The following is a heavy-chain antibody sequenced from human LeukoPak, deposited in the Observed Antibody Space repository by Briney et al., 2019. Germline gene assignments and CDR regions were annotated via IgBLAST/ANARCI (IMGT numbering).Heavy chain of an antibody. V-gene: IGHV1-46*03. CDR3: GGDCYSCYYYYGMDV. J-gene: IGHJ6*02. CDR1: GYTFTSYY. Sequence: ASVKVSCKASGYTFTSYYMHWVRQAPGQGLEWMGIINPSGGSTSYAQKFQGRVTMTRDTSTSTVYMELSSLRSEDTAVYYCGGDCYSCYYYYGMDVWGQGTTVTVSS. D-gene: IGHD2-21*02. CDR2: INPSGGST.